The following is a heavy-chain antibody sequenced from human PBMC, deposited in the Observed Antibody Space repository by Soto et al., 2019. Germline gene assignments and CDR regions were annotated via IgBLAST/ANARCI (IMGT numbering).Heavy chain of an antibody. V-gene: IGHV4-34*01. D-gene: IGHD3-16*01. CDR2: INDSGST. Sequence: SETLSLTCAVSGGSFRGYFWSWIRQSPDKGLEWIGEINDSGSTYYNPSFKSRLTISEDTSKSQISLTLTSVNAPDPAVYYCQGGDFWGQGTRVTVYS. CDR3: QGGDF. CDR1: GGSFRGYF. J-gene: IGHJ4*02.